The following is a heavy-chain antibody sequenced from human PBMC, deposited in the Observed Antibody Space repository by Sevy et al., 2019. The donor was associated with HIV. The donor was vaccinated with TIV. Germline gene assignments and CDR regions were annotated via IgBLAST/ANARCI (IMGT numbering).Heavy chain of an antibody. V-gene: IGHV3-30*04. CDR1: GFTFSNYV. D-gene: IGHD5-12*01. CDR2: ISYDGSNK. CDR3: ARVDEQRWLRLYYFDY. Sequence: GGSLRLSCAASGFTFSNYVMHWVRQAPGKGLEWVAVISYDGSNKYYADSVKGRFTISRDNSKNPLYLQMNSLRAEDTAVYYCARVDEQRWLRLYYFDYWGQGTLVTVSS. J-gene: IGHJ4*02.